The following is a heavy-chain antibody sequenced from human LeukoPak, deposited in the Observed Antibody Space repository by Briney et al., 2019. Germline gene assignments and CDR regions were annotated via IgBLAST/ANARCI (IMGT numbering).Heavy chain of an antibody. CDR2: IYYSGNT. J-gene: IGHJ3*02. CDR1: GGSISSYY. Sequence: SETLSLTCTVSGGSISSYYWSWIRQPPGKGLEWIGYIYYSGNTNYNPSLKSRVTISVDTPKNQFSLKLSSVTAADTAVYYCARSGEMAYAFDIWGQGTMVTVSS. D-gene: IGHD5-24*01. V-gene: IGHV4-59*08. CDR3: ARSGEMAYAFDI.